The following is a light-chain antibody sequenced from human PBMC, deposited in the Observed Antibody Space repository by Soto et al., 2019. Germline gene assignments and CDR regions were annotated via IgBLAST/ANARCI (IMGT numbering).Light chain of an antibody. CDR3: SSYAGSNNYV. Sequence: QSALTQPPSASGSPGQSVTISCTGTSSDVGGYNYVSRYQHHPGKAPKLMIYDVSKRPSGVPDRFSGSKSGNTASLTVSGLQAEDEADYYCSSYAGSNNYVFGTGTKVTVL. J-gene: IGLJ1*01. CDR2: DVS. V-gene: IGLV2-8*01. CDR1: SSDVGGYNY.